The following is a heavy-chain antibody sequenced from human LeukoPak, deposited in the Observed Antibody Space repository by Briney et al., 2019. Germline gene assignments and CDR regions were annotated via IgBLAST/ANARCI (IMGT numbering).Heavy chain of an antibody. D-gene: IGHD2-15*01. CDR3: SANFAGFLYGRRGHQEV. CDR2: ISGSGGST. J-gene: IGHJ6*03. V-gene: IGHV3-23*01. Sequence: GGSLRLSCAASGFTFSSYAMSWVRQAPGKGLEWVSAISGSGGSTYYADSVKGRFTISRDNSKNTLYLQMNSLRAEDTAVYYCSANFAGFLYGRRGHQEVRGKGDTV. CDR1: GFTFSSYA.